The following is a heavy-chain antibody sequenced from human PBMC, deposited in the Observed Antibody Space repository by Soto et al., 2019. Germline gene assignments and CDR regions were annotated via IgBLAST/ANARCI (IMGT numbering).Heavy chain of an antibody. CDR2: INPNGGNT. CDR3: AGSHVSVDAFDI. J-gene: IGHJ3*02. CDR1: GYTFINYY. Sequence: ASVKVSCKASGYTFINYYIHWVRQAPGQGLEWMGGINPNGGNTVYAQKFQGRVTMTRNTSISTVYVELSSLRSEDTAVYYCAGSHVSVDAFDIWGQGTMVTVSS. V-gene: IGHV1-46*01.